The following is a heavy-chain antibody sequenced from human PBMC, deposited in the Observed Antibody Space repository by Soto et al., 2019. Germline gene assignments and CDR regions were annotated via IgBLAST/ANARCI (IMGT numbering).Heavy chain of an antibody. Sequence: GGSLRLSCAASGFTFSDSYMSWIRQAPGRGLEWISYITFSGNTVYYADSLKGRFTISRDNAKNSLYLQMNRLRAEDTAVYYCARVSWREKYGMDVWGQGTTVTVSS. CDR1: GFTFSDSY. CDR2: ITFSGNTV. CDR3: ARVSWREKYGMDV. J-gene: IGHJ6*02. V-gene: IGHV3-11*01.